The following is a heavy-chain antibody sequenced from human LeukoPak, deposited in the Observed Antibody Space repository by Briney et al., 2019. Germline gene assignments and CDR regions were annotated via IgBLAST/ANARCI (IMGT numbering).Heavy chain of an antibody. CDR3: ATDLNYGDLLDY. CDR1: GYTLTELS. CDR2: FDPEDGET. J-gene: IGHJ4*02. V-gene: IGHV1-24*01. D-gene: IGHD4-17*01. Sequence: ASVRVSYKVSGYTLTELSMHWVRQAPGKGLEWMGGFDPEDGETIYAQKFQGRVTMTEDTSTDTAYMELSSLRSEDTAVYYCATDLNYGDLLDYWGQGTLVTVSS.